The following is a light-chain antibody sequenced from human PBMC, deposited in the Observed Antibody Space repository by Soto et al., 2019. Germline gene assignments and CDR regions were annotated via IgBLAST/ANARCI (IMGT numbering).Light chain of an antibody. CDR3: QQRANWPPLT. CDR2: DTF. Sequence: EIVLTQSPATLSLSPGERATLSCRASRSISRFLAWYQQKPGQAPRLLIYDTFNRATGIPARFSGSGSGTDFTLTISGLEPEDFAVYYCQQRANWPPLTFGGGTKVEI. CDR1: RSISRF. J-gene: IGKJ4*01. V-gene: IGKV3-11*01.